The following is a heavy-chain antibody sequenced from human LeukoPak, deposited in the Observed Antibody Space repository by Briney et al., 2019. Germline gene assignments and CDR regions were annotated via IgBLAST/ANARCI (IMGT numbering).Heavy chain of an antibody. D-gene: IGHD3-10*01. CDR2: IIPIFGTA. CDR3: ARENGGWLNSFDY. V-gene: IGHV1-69*06. J-gene: IGHJ4*02. CDR1: GGTFSSYA. Sequence: GASVKVSCKSSGGTFSSYAISWVRQAPGHGLEWMGGIIPIFGTANYAQKFQGRVTITADKSTSTAYMELSSLRSEDTAVYYCARENGGWLNSFDYWGQGTLVTVSS.